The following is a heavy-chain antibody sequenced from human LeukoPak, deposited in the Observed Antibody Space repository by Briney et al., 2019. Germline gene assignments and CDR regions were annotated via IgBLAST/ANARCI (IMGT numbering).Heavy chain of an antibody. D-gene: IGHD2-21*02. J-gene: IGHJ5*02. CDR3: AREKSYCAGDCSPA. CDR1: GFTLSGYT. CDR2: ISTSSTYI. Sequence: PGGSLRLSCAASGFTLSGYTMNWVRQAPGKGLQWVSSISTSSTYIYYADSVKGRFTISRDNTKNSLYLQMNSLRAEDTAVYYCAREKSYCAGDCSPAWGQETLVTVSS. V-gene: IGHV3-21*01.